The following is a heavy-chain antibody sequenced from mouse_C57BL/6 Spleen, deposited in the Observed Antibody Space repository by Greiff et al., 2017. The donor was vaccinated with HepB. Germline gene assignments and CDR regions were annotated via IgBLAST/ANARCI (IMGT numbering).Heavy chain of an antibody. CDR3: ASNHPFAY. Sequence: EVQLVESGGGLVKPGGSLKLSCAASGFTFSDYGMHWVRQAPEKGLEWVAYISSGSSTIYYADTVKGRFTISRDNAKNTLFLQMTSLRSEDTAMYYCASNHPFAYWGQGTLVTVSA. CDR2: ISSGSSTI. V-gene: IGHV5-17*01. J-gene: IGHJ3*01. CDR1: GFTFSDYG.